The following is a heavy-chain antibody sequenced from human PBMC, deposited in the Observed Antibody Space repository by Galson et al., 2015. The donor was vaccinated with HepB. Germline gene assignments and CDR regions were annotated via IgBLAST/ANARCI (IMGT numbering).Heavy chain of an antibody. CDR1: GGSFSGYY. CDR3: ANHMVRGVIGAFDI. D-gene: IGHD3-10*01. CDR2: INHSGST. V-gene: IGHV4-34*01. J-gene: IGHJ3*02. Sequence: SETLSLTCAVYGGSFSGYYWSWIRQPPGKGLEWIGEINHSGSTNYNPSLKSRVTISVDTSKNQFSLKLSSVNAADTAVYYCANHMVRGVIGAFDIWGQGTMVTVSS.